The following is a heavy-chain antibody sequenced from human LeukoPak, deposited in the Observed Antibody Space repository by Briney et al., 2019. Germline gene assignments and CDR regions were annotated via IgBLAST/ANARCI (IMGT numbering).Heavy chain of an antibody. CDR3: VRGSNTIQTANNAFDI. CDR2: IKCDGSEK. J-gene: IGHJ3*02. Sequence: GGSLRLSCAASGFTFSSSWMHWVCQAPEKGLEWVADIKCDGSEKYYVDSVKGRLTISRDNAKNSLYLQVNSLRAEDMTVYCCVRGSNTIQTANNAFDIWGQGTMVTVSS. CDR1: GFTFSSSW. D-gene: IGHD3-3*01. V-gene: IGHV3-52*01.